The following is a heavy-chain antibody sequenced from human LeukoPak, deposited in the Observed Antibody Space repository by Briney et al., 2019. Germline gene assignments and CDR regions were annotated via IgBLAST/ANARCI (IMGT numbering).Heavy chain of an antibody. J-gene: IGHJ4*02. CDR2: ISSGGSTK. V-gene: IGHV3-11*04. CDR1: GFISSDYY. Sequence: GGSLRLSCTASGFISSDYYMTWMRQAPGKGPEWISYISSGGSTKKYADSVKGRFTISRDNAKKSLYLQMNSLRVEDTAVYYCTSGTDFWGRGTLVAVSS. CDR3: TSGTDF. D-gene: IGHD1-1*01.